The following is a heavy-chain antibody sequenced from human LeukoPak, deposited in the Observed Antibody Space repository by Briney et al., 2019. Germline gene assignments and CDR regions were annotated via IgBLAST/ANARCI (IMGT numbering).Heavy chain of an antibody. CDR3: ARNSYFGY. CDR2: IKQDGSEK. Sequence: GGSLRLSCAASGCTFSSYWMSWVGQAPGEGLEWVANIKQDGSEKYYVDSVKGRFTISRDNAKNSLYLQMNSLRAEDTAVYYCARNSYFGYWGQGTLVTVSS. CDR1: GCTFSSYW. J-gene: IGHJ4*02. V-gene: IGHV3-7*01.